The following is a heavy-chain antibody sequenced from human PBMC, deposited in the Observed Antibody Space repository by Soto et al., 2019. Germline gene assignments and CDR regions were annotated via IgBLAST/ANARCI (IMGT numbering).Heavy chain of an antibody. V-gene: IGHV3-23*01. CDR2: ISGSGGST. Sequence: PGGSLRLSCAASGFTFSSYAMSWVRQAPGKGLEWVSAISGSGGSTYYADSVKGRFTISRDNSKNTLYLQMNSLRAEDTAVYYCAKDSPGSSITIFSKVVSGSDYWGQGTLVTVSS. J-gene: IGHJ4*02. CDR1: GFTFSSYA. D-gene: IGHD3-9*01. CDR3: AKDSPGSSITIFSKVVSGSDY.